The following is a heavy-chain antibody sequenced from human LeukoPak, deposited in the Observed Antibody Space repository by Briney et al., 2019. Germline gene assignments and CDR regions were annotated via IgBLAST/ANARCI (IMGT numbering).Heavy chain of an antibody. CDR2: ISSNGGST. CDR1: GFTFSSYA. CDR3: ARGGYYGSGSSAYYYYYMDV. V-gene: IGHV3-64*01. D-gene: IGHD3-10*01. J-gene: IGHJ6*03. Sequence: PGGSLRLSCAASGFTFSSYAMHWVRQAPGKGLEYVSAISSNGGSTYYANSVKGRFTISRDNSKNTLYLQMGSLRAEDMAVYYCARGGYYGSGSSAYYYYYMDVWGKGTTVTISS.